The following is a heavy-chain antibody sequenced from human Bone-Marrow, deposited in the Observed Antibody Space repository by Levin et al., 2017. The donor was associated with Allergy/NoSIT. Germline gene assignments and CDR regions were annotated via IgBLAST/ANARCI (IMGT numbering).Heavy chain of an antibody. CDR2: ISYDGVNI. J-gene: IGHJ6*02. CDR1: GYSISGYA. CDR3: ASAGYYDRSNAQQNYNYGIDV. V-gene: IGHV3-30*03. Sequence: GGSLRLSCAASGYSISGYAMHWVRQAPGKGLERLAVISYDGVNIYYAHSVKGRFTISRDNSQNTLHLQMNSLRPEDTAVYYCASAGYYDRSNAQQNYNYGIDVWGQGTTVTVSS. D-gene: IGHD3-3*01.